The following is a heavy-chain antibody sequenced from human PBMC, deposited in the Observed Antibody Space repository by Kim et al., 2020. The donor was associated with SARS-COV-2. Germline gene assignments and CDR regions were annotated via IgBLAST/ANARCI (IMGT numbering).Heavy chain of an antibody. V-gene: IGHV4-39*01. CDR2: IYYSGST. CDR3: ARQYYYDSSGYYYDY. Sequence: SETLSLTCTVSGGSISSSSYYWGWIRQPPGKGLEWIGSIYYSGSTYYNPSLKSRVTISVDTSKNQFSLKLSSVTAADTAVYYCARQYYYDSSGYYYDYWGQGTLVTVSS. J-gene: IGHJ4*02. CDR1: GGSISSSSYY. D-gene: IGHD3-22*01.